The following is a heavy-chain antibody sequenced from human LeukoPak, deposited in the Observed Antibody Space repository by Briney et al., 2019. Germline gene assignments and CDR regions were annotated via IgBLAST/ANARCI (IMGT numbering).Heavy chain of an antibody. V-gene: IGHV1-18*01. CDR2: ISGYNGNT. J-gene: IGHJ4*02. D-gene: IGHD1-26*01. CDR1: GYTFTNYG. Sequence: GASVKVSCKAPGYTFTNYGISWVRQAPGQGLEWMGWISGYNGNTKYAQKFQGRVTMTTDTSTTTAYIELRSLRSDDTAVYYCARSLNYYSGIYQLYDYWGQGTLVTVSS. CDR3: ARSLNYYSGIYQLYDY.